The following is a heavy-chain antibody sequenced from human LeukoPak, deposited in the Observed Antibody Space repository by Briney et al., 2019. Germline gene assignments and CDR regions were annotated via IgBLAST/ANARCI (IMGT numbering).Heavy chain of an antibody. Sequence: GGSLRLSCAASGFTFSSYWMSWVRQAPGKGLEWEANIKQDGSEKNYVDSVKGRFTISSDNVKNSLYLQMNSLRAEDTAVYYCAKDPGPALIYYFDYWGQGTLVTVSS. CDR2: IKQDGSEK. CDR3: AKDPGPALIYYFDY. CDR1: GFTFSSYW. V-gene: IGHV3-7*01. J-gene: IGHJ4*02.